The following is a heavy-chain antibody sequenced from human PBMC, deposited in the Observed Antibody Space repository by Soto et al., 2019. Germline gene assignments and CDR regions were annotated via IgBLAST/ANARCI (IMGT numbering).Heavy chain of an antibody. CDR3: TRGGGYTMVRGVIISPYYFDY. V-gene: IGHV3-49*04. D-gene: IGHD3-10*01. J-gene: IGHJ4*02. Sequence: GGSLRLSCTASGFTFGDYAMSWVRQAPGKGLEWVGFIRSKAYGGTTEYAASVKGRFTISRDDSKSIAYLQMNSLKTEDTAVYYCTRGGGYTMVRGVIISPYYFDYWGQGTLVTVLL. CDR2: IRSKAYGGTT. CDR1: GFTFGDYA.